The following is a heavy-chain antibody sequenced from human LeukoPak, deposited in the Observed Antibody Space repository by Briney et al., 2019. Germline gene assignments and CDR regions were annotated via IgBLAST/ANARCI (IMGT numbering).Heavy chain of an antibody. CDR1: GFTFSSYA. CDR3: AKGDEDYYDSSGYYGIDY. J-gene: IGHJ4*02. V-gene: IGHV3-23*01. CDR2: ISGSGGST. D-gene: IGHD3-22*01. Sequence: GGSLRLSCAASGFTFSSYAMSWVRQAPGKGLEWVSAISGSGGSTYYADSVMGRFTISRDNSKNTLYLQMNSLRAEDTAVYYCAKGDEDYYDSSGYYGIDYWGQGTLVTVSS.